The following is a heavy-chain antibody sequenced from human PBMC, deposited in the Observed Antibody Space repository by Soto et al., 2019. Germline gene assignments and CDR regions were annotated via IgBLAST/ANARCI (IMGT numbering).Heavy chain of an antibody. CDR1: GYTLTELS. CDR2: FDPEDGET. J-gene: IGHJ5*02. V-gene: IGHV1-24*01. Sequence: EASVKVSCKVSGYTLTELSMHWVRQAPGKGLEWMGGFDPEDGETIYAQKFQGRVTMTEDTSTDTAYMELSSLRSEDTAVYYCATDRYSSSWFDPWGQGTLVTVSS. D-gene: IGHD6-13*01. CDR3: ATDRYSSSWFDP.